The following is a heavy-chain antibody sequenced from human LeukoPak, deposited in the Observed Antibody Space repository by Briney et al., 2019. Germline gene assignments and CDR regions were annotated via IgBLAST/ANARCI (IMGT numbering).Heavy chain of an antibody. CDR3: AKTKRITFGGVIGGFDY. D-gene: IGHD3-16*02. Sequence: KTSETLSLTCTVSGYSISSGYYWGWIRQPPGKGLEWIGEINHSGSTNYNPSLKSRVTISVDTSKNQFSLKLSSVTAADTAVYYCAKTKRITFGGVIGGFDYWGQGTLVTVSS. CDR2: INHSGST. V-gene: IGHV4-38-2*02. J-gene: IGHJ4*02. CDR1: GYSISSGYY.